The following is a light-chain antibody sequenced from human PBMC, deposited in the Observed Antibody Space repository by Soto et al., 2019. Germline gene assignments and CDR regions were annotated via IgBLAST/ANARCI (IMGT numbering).Light chain of an antibody. CDR3: QQYDSSPLT. Sequence: EIVLTQSPGTLSLSPGERATLSCRASQSITSRSLAWYHQKPGQPPSLLIYGVSSRATGIPDRFSGSGTGTDFTLTISGVEPEDFAVYNCQQYDSSPLTFGGGTRVEIK. J-gene: IGKJ4*01. V-gene: IGKV3-20*01. CDR1: QSITSRS. CDR2: GVS.